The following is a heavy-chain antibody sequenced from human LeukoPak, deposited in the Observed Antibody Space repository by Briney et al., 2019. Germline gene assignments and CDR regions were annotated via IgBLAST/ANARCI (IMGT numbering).Heavy chain of an antibody. D-gene: IGHD6-19*01. CDR3: ARGRQWLLVN. CDR2: ISGNGDRT. Sequence: RGSLRLSCAASGFTFDDYAMHWVRQAPGKGLEWVSLISGNGDRTYYADSVKGRFTISRDNTKNSLFLQMNSLRSEDTAFYYCARGRQWLLVNWGQGTLVTVSS. CDR1: GFTFDDYA. V-gene: IGHV3-43*02. J-gene: IGHJ4*02.